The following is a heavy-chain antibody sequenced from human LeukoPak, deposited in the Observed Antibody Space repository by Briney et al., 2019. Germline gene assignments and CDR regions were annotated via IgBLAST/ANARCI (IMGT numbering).Heavy chain of an antibody. CDR1: GGSISSSSYY. CDR3: ARGSVLRHFNY. V-gene: IGHV4-39*01. CDR2: IYYSGST. D-gene: IGHD3-3*01. Sequence: PSETLSLTCTVSGGSISSSSYYWGWLRQPPGKGLEGIGSIYYSGSTYYNPSLKSRVTISVDTSKNQFSLKLSSVTAADTAVYYCARGSVLRHFNYWGQGTLVTVSS. J-gene: IGHJ4*02.